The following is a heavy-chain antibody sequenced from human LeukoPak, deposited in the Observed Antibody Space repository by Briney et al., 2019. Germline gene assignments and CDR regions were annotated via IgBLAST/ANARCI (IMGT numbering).Heavy chain of an antibody. J-gene: IGHJ4*02. Sequence: GGSLRLSCAASGFTFSSYAMNWVRQAPGKGLEWVSTISGSDDSTYYADSVKGRFTISRDTPKNTLYLQMNSLRVEDTAIYYCAKGRIVPAALFDYWGQGTLVTVSS. D-gene: IGHD2-2*01. V-gene: IGHV3-23*01. CDR2: ISGSDDST. CDR1: GFTFSSYA. CDR3: AKGRIVPAALFDY.